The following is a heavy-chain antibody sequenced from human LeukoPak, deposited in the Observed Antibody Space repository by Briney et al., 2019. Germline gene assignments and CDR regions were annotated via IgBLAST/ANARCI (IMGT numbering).Heavy chain of an antibody. J-gene: IGHJ3*02. CDR3: AKGKFVRYALDI. Sequence: GVSLRLSCAASGFTFSSYWMHWLRQVPGKGLVWVARINPGGSSITYADSVKGRFTISRDNPKNTLYLQMDSLRAEDTGVYYCAKGKFVRYALDIWGQGTMVTVSS. CDR2: INPGGSSI. V-gene: IGHV3-74*01. CDR1: GFTFSSYW. D-gene: IGHD6-6*01.